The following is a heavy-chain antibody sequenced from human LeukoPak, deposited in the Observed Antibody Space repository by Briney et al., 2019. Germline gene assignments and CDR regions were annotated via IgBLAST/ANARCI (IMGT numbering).Heavy chain of an antibody. J-gene: IGHJ4*02. Sequence: ASVKVSCKASGYTFTSYAINWVRQAPGQGLEWMGWINPNSGGTNYAQKFQGRVTMTRDTSISTAYMELSRLRSDDTAVYYCARTHHRGVLGIGIQGLRYWGQGTLVTVSS. D-gene: IGHD7-27*01. V-gene: IGHV1-2*02. CDR3: ARTHHRGVLGIGIQGLRY. CDR1: GYTFTSYA. CDR2: INPNSGGT.